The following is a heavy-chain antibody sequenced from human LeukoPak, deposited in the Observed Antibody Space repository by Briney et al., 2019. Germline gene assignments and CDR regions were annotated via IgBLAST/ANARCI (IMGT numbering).Heavy chain of an antibody. CDR2: IYYSGST. CDR3: ARDGAYGSGSPDY. D-gene: IGHD3-10*01. Sequence: PSETLSLTCTVSGGSISSSSYYWGWLRQPPGKGLEWLGSIYYSGSTYYNPSLKSRVTISVDTSKNQFSLKLSSVTAADTAVYYCARDGAYGSGSPDYWGQGTLVTVSS. CDR1: GGSISSSSYY. J-gene: IGHJ4*02. V-gene: IGHV4-39*02.